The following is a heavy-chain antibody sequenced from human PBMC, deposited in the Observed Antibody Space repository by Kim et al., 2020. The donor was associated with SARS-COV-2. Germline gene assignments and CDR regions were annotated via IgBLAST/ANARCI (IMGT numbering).Heavy chain of an antibody. CDR1: GFTFSSYA. D-gene: IGHD3-22*01. CDR3: ARLSHDSSGYAIAEYFQH. Sequence: GGSLRLSCAASGFTFSSYAMHWVRQAPGKGLEWVAVISYDGSNKYYADSVKGRFTISRDNSKNTLYLQMNSLRAEDTAVYYCARLSHDSSGYAIAEYFQHWGQGTLVTVSS. J-gene: IGHJ1*01. V-gene: IGHV3-30*04. CDR2: ISYDGSNK.